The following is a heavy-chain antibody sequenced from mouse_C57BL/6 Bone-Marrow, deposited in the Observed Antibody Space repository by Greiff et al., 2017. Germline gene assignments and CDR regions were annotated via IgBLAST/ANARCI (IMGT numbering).Heavy chain of an antibody. V-gene: IGHV1-7*01. CDR3: GWLLLYWYFDV. J-gene: IGHJ1*03. Sequence: VQLQQSGAELAKPGASVKLSCKASGYTFTSYWMHWVKQRPGQGLEWIGYINPSSGYTKYNQKFKDKATLTADKSSSTAYMQLSSLTYEDSAVYYCGWLLLYWYFDVWGTGTTVTVSS. CDR1: GYTFTSYW. D-gene: IGHD2-3*01. CDR2: INPSSGYT.